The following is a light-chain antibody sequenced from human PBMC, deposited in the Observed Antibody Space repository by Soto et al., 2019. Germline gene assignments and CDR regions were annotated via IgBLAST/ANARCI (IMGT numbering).Light chain of an antibody. V-gene: IGKV3-20*01. CDR1: QSVSSSY. CDR2: GAS. CDR3: QQYGSSPRT. J-gene: IGKJ1*01. Sequence: EIVLTQSTGTLSLSPGERATLSCRASQSVSSSYLAWYQQKPGQAPRLLIYGASSRATDIPDRFTVIPDRFSGSGSGTDFTLTISRLEPEDVAVYYCQQYGSSPRTFGQGTKVEIK.